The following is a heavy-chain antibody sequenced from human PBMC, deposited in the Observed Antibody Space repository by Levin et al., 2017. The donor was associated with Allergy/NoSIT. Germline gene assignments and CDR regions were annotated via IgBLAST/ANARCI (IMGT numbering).Heavy chain of an antibody. CDR1: GGSISSSNW. Sequence: KPSETLSLTCAVSGGSISSSNWWSWVRQPPGKGLEWIGEIYHSGSTNYNPSLKSRVTISVDKSKNQLSLKLSSVTAADTAVFYCVRDPGYSSGWREYYFDYWGQGTLVTVSS. CDR2: IYHSGST. V-gene: IGHV4-4*02. J-gene: IGHJ4*02. D-gene: IGHD6-19*01. CDR3: VRDPGYSSGWREYYFDY.